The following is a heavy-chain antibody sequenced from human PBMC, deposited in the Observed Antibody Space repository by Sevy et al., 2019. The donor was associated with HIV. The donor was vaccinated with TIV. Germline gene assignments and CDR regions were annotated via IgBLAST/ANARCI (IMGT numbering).Heavy chain of an antibody. D-gene: IGHD1-26*01. CDR1: GFTFSNYW. J-gene: IGHJ5*02. V-gene: IGHV3-7*01. Sequence: GGSLRLSCAASGFTFSNYWMSWVRQAPGKGLEWVANIKQDGSEKYYVDSVKGRFTISRDNAKNSLYLQMNSLRAEDTAVYYCARGGWELHTNWFDPWGQGTLVTVSS. CDR2: IKQDGSEK. CDR3: ARGGWELHTNWFDP.